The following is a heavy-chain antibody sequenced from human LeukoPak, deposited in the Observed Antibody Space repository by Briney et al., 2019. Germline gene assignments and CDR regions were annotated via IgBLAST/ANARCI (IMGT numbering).Heavy chain of an antibody. CDR2: IHTSGST. V-gene: IGHV4-4*07. J-gene: IGHJ4*02. CDR3: AESAHTTGGSFDY. CDR1: GGSITSYH. D-gene: IGHD1-14*01. Sequence: SGTLSLTCFVSGGSITSYHWSWIRQPAGKGLEWIGQIHTSGSTNYNPSLKSRVAMSIDTSKNQFSLELSSVTAADTSVYYCAESAHTTGGSFDYWGQGALVTVSS.